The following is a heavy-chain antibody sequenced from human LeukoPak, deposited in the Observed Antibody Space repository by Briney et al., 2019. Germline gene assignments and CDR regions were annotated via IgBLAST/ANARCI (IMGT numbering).Heavy chain of an antibody. CDR3: AREWWGYCSSTSCYGAYYYYYMDV. CDR1: GGSISSYY. Sequence: PSETLSLTCTVSGGSISSYYWSWIRQPPGKGLEWIGYIYYSGSTNYNPSLKSRVTISVDTSKNQFSLKLSSVTAAGTAVYYCAREWWGYCSSTSCYGAYYYYYMDVWGKGTTVTVSS. J-gene: IGHJ6*03. CDR2: IYYSGST. V-gene: IGHV4-59*01. D-gene: IGHD2-2*01.